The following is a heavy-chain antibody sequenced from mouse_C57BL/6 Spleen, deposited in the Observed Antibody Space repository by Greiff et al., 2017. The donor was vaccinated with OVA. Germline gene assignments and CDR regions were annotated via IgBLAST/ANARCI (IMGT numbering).Heavy chain of an antibody. CDR2: ISYDGSN. D-gene: IGHD2-2*01. CDR1: GYSITSGYY. V-gene: IGHV3-6*01. Sequence: EVKLVESGPGLVKPSQSLSLTCSVTGYSITSGYYWNWIRQFPGNKLEWMGYISYDGSNNYNPSLKNRISITRDTSKNQFFLKLNSVTTEDTATYYCARVSWFPEDYFDYWGQGTTLTVSS. CDR3: ARVSWFPEDYFDY. J-gene: IGHJ2*01.